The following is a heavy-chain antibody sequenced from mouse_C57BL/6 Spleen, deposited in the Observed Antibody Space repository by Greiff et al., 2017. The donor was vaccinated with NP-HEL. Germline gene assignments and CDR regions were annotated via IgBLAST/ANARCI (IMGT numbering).Heavy chain of an antibody. CDR1: GFTFSSYG. J-gene: IGHJ2*01. CDR3: ARKSSGYTIDY. Sequence: EVHLVESGGDLVKPGGSLKLSCAASGFTFSSYGMSWVRQTPDKSLEWVATISSGGGYTYYPDSVKGRFTISRDNAKNTLYLQMSSLKSEDTAMYYCARKSSGYTIDYWGKGTTLTVAS. D-gene: IGHD3-2*02. CDR2: ISSGGGYT. V-gene: IGHV5-6*01.